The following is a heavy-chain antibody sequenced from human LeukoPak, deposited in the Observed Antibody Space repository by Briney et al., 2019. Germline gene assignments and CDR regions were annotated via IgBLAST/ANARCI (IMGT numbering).Heavy chain of an antibody. CDR1: GDSVPPTSAA. V-gene: IGHV6-1*01. J-gene: IGHJ4*02. Sequence: SQTLSLTCAMSGDSVPPTSAAWNWFGQSPSRGLEWLGKTYYRSEWYTDYATSVRGRISIKPGTTNNQFSLQLDPVTPEDTAVYYCARDLTAMTDAFFDSWGQGILVTVSS. CDR3: ARDLTAMTDAFFDS. CDR2: TYYRSEWYT. D-gene: IGHD5-18*01.